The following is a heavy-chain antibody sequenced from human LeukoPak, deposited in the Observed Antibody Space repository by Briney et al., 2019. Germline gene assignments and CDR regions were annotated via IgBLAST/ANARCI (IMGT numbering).Heavy chain of an antibody. CDR3: AKDIWGGNEG. CDR2: ISGSGGTGST. CDR1: GFTFSTYA. V-gene: IGHV3-23*01. D-gene: IGHD3-16*01. J-gene: IGHJ4*02. Sequence: GGSLRLSCAASGFTFSTYAMSWVRQAPGKGLEWVSAISGSGGTGSTYYADSGKGRFTISRDNSKNTLYLQMNSLRAEDTAVYYCAKDIWGGNEGWGQGTLVTVSS.